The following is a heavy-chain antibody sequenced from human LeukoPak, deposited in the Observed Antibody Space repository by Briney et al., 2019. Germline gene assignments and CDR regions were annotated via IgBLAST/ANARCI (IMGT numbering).Heavy chain of an antibody. CDR1: GYSISSGYF. CDR3: ARTLYSSGWCPFDY. J-gene: IGHJ4*02. Sequence: PSETLSLTCTVSGYSISSGYFWGWVRQPPRKGLEWIGNIYHSGSTYYNPSLKSRVTISVDTSKNQFSLKLSSVTAADTAVYYCARTLYSSGWCPFDYWGQGALVTVSS. D-gene: IGHD6-19*01. CDR2: IYHSGST. V-gene: IGHV4-38-2*02.